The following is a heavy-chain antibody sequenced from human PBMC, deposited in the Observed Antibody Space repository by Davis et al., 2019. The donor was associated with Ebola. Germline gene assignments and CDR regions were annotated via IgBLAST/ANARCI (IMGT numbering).Heavy chain of an antibody. V-gene: IGHV5-10-1*01. J-gene: IGHJ5*02. D-gene: IGHD2-2*01. CDR2: IDPSDSYT. CDR3: ARQVPAAVWFDP. CDR1: GYSFTSYW. Sequence: GESLKIPCKGSGYSFTSYWISWVRQMPGKGLEWMGRIDPSDSYTNYSPSFQGHVTISADKSISTAYLQWSSLKASDTAMYYCARQVPAAVWFDPWGQGTLVTVSS.